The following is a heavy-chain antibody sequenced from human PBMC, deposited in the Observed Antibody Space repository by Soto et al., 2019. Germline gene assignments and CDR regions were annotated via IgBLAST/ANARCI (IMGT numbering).Heavy chain of an antibody. CDR1: GFTFTRYS. J-gene: IGHJ4*02. CDR3: ARESEDLTSNFDY. V-gene: IGHV3-21*06. CDR2: ISSSTNYI. Sequence: EVQLLESGGGLVKPGGSLRLSCAASGFTFTRYSMNWVRQAPGKGLEWVSTISSSTNYIYYGDSMKGRFTISRDNAKNSLYLEMKSLRAEDKAVYYCARESEDLTSNFDYWGQGTLVTVSS.